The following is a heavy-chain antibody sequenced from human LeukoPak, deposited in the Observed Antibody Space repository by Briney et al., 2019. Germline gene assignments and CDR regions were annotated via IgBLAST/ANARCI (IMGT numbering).Heavy chain of an antibody. D-gene: IGHD3-22*01. Sequence: KPSETLSLTCTVSGGSISSSSYYWGWIRQPPGKGLEWIGSMPYSGNTYYNPSLKSRVTISVDTSKNQFSLKLSSVTAADTAVYYCAGASYDSSGVHWGQGTLVTVSS. V-gene: IGHV4-39*07. CDR1: GGSISSSSYY. CDR2: MPYSGNT. CDR3: AGASYDSSGVH. J-gene: IGHJ4*02.